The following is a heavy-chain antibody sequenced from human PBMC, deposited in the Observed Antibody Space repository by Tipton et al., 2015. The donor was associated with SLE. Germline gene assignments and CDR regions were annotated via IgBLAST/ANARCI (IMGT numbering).Heavy chain of an antibody. D-gene: IGHD2-2*01. CDR3: ARASCGSVSCNDPFQF. J-gene: IGHJ1*01. V-gene: IGHV3-48*03. CDR1: GFTFSSYE. Sequence: GSLRLSCAASGFTFSSYEMNWVRQAPGKGLEWVSYISSSGSTIYYADSVKGRFTISRDNAKNSLYLQMNSLSAEDSAVYYCARASCGSVSCNDPFQFWGQGTPVTVSS. CDR2: ISSSGSTI.